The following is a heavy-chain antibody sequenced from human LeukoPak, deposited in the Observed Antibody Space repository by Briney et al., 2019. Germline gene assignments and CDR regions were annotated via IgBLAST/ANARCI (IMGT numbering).Heavy chain of an antibody. V-gene: IGHV3-64*01. J-gene: IGHJ4*02. Sequence: RGSLRLSCAASGVTFRSYSLYWVRQAPGNGLECVHVISGNGRSIEYENSVKGRFTNSRTHSNNTLALRMGSLRPEDMAFYYCARRKPSSYGFDSWGQGTLVTVSS. CDR1: GVTFRSYS. CDR2: ISGNGRSI. D-gene: IGHD3-10*01. CDR3: ARRKPSSYGFDS.